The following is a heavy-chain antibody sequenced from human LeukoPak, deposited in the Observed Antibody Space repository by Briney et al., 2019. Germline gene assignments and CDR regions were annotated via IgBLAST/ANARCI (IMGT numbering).Heavy chain of an antibody. V-gene: IGHV1-2*02. CDR2: INPNSGGT. CDR1: GYSFIHYY. J-gene: IGHJ4*02. CDR3: ARNRVPYTVTPTSDY. D-gene: IGHD4-17*01. Sequence: ASVKVSCKASGYSFIHYYMHWVRQAPGQGLEWMGYINPNSGGTNYALRFQGRVTMTRDTSITTAYMELRRLRSDDTAVYYCARNRVPYTVTPTSDYWGQGTLVTVSS.